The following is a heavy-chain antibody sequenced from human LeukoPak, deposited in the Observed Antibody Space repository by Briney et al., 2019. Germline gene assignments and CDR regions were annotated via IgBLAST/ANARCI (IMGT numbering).Heavy chain of an antibody. CDR2: ISWNSGSI. Sequence: GLSLRLSCAASGFTFDNYDMHWVRQAPGKGLEGVSGISWNSGSIGYADSVKGRFTIYRDTAKNSLYLQRNSLRAEDTAVYYCTGGSAKVLSGEYYYYMDVWGTGTTVTVSS. CDR1: GFTFDNYD. V-gene: IGHV3-9*01. CDR3: TGGSAKVLSGEYYYYMDV. J-gene: IGHJ6*03. D-gene: IGHD2/OR15-2a*01.